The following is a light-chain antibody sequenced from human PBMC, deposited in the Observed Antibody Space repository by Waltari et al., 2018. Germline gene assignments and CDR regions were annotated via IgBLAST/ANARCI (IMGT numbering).Light chain of an antibody. Sequence: EIVLTQSPGTLSLSPGARATLSCWASQSVRGTLAWYQQKPGQAPRLLIYGASSRATGIPDRFSGSGSGTEFSLTISRLEPEDFAVYYCQHYVRLPATFGQGTKVEIK. CDR1: QSVRGT. V-gene: IGKV3-20*01. CDR3: QHYVRLPAT. CDR2: GAS. J-gene: IGKJ1*01.